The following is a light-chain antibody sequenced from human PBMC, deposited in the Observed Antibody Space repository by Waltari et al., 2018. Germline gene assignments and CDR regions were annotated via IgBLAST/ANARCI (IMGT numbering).Light chain of an antibody. Sequence: DVVLTQSPLSLPVTLGQPTSISRWSSQSPVPSDGNTYLSWFHQRQGQSTRRPMYKVSYRDSWVPDRFRGSGSGTDFTLRSSRVEAEDVGVFYCMQGSHGPRTFDGGTKVEIK. CDR2: KVS. J-gene: IGKJ4*01. CDR3: MQGSHGPRT. V-gene: IGKV2-30*02. CDR1: QSPVPSDGNTY.